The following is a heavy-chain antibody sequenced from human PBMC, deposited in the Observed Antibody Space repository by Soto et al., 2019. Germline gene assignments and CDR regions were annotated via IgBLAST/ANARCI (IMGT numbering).Heavy chain of an antibody. V-gene: IGHV6-1*01. CDR2: TYYRSKWYN. CDR3: AREAIYDILTGPSRFDP. Sequence: SQTLSLTCAISGDSVSSNRAAWNWIRQSPSRGLEWLGRTYYRSKWYNDYAVSVKSRITINPDTSKNQFSLQLNSVPPEDTAMYFCAREAIYDILTGPSRFDPWGQGTLVTVSS. D-gene: IGHD3-9*01. CDR1: GDSVSSNRAA. J-gene: IGHJ5*02.